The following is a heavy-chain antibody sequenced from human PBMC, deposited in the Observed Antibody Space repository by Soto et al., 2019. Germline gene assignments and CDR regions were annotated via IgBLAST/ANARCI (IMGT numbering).Heavy chain of an antibody. V-gene: IGHV4-59*01. D-gene: IGHD6-13*01. J-gene: IGHJ3*02. CDR2: IYYSGST. CDR1: GGSISSYY. Sequence: SETLSLTCTVSGGSISSYYWSWIRQPPGKGLEWIGYIYYSGSTNYNPSLKSRVTISVDTSKNQFSLKLSSVTAADTAVYYCAREGGDSSFSGPNDAFGIWGQGTMVTVSS. CDR3: AREGGDSSFSGPNDAFGI.